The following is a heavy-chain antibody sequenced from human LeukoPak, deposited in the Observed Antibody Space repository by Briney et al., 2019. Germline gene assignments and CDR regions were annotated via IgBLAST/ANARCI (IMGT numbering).Heavy chain of an antibody. CDR1: EFSVGSNY. CDR2: IYSGGST. D-gene: IGHD6-13*01. V-gene: IGHV3-66*02. Sequence: GGSLRLSCAASEFSVGSNYMTWVRQAPGKGLEWVSLIYSGGSTYYADSVKGRFTISRDNSKNTLYLQMNSLRAEDTAVYYCAKLAAAGIPFGYWGQGTLVTVSS. CDR3: AKLAAAGIPFGY. J-gene: IGHJ4*02.